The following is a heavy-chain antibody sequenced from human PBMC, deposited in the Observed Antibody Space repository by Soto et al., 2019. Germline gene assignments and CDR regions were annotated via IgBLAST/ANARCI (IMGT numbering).Heavy chain of an antibody. V-gene: IGHV4-31*03. J-gene: IGHJ4*02. D-gene: IGHD3-22*01. CDR3: ARDATYYYDSSGYTPGSYFDY. CDR1: GGSISSGGYY. Sequence: PSETLSLTCTVSGGSISSGGYYWSWIRQHPGKGLEWIGYIYYSGSTYYNPSLKSRVTISVDTSKNQFSLKLSSVTAADTAVYYCARDATYYYDSSGYTPGSYFDYWGQGTLVTVSS. CDR2: IYYSGST.